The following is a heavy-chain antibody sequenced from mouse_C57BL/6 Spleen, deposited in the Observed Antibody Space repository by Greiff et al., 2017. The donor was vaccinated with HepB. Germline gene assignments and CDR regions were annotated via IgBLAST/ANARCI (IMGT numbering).Heavy chain of an antibody. Sequence: EVKLMESEGGLVQPGRSMKLSCTASGFTFSDYYMAWVRQVPEKGLEWVANINYDGSSTYYLDSLKSRFIISRDNAKNILYLQMSSLKSEDTATYYCARDWNAMDYWGQGTSVTVSS. J-gene: IGHJ4*01. CDR1: GFTFSDYY. CDR3: ARDWNAMDY. V-gene: IGHV5-16*01. CDR2: INYDGSST.